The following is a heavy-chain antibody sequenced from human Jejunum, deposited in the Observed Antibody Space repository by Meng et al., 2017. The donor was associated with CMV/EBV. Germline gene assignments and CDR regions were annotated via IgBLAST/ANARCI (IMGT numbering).Heavy chain of an antibody. CDR1: ACSVTIVSYF. D-gene: IGHD3-16*01. V-gene: IGHV4-61*01. CDR2: IYYSGST. J-gene: IGHJ5*02. Sequence: SSFSACSVTIVSYFWPWIRQPPGKGLEWIGYIYYSGSTSYNPSLKSRVTISIDTSNNQLSLKLSSVTAADTAVYYCARGWGWFDPWGQGTRVTVSS. CDR3: ARGWGWFDP.